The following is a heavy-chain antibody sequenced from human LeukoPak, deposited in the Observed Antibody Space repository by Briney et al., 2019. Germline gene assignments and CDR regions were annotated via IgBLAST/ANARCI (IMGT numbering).Heavy chain of an antibody. J-gene: IGHJ4*02. CDR2: ISGSGGST. D-gene: IGHD3-10*01. Sequence: GGSLRLSCAASGFTFSSYAMSWVRQAPGKGLEWVSAISGSGGSTYYADSVKGRFTISRDNSKNTLYLQMNSLRAEDTAVYYCAKGEKLLWFGEPSKSLDYWGQGTLVTVSS. CDR1: GFTFSSYA. CDR3: AKGEKLLWFGEPSKSLDY. V-gene: IGHV3-23*01.